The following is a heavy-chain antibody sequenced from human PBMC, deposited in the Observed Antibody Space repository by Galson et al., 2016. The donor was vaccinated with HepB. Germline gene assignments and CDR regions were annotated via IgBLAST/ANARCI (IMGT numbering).Heavy chain of an antibody. V-gene: IGHV3-53*01. J-gene: IGHJ4*02. D-gene: IGHD6-19*01. CDR3: ATDHGPSGWLY. Sequence: SLRLSCAASGLTFRNYDMSWVRQAPEKGLEWVSIIYPGGETHYADSLKGRFTISRDNSQNTLYLQMNGLGAEDTAVYYCATDHGPSGWLYWGQGTLVIVSS. CDR2: IYPGGET. CDR1: GLTFRNYD.